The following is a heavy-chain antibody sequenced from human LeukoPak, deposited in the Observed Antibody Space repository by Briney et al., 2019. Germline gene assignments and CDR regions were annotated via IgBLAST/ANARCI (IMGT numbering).Heavy chain of an antibody. CDR2: INPNSGGT. J-gene: IGHJ4*02. CDR3: ARVDIVGATPFDY. Sequence: ASVKVSCKASGYSFTGYYMHWVRQAPGQGLEWMGWINPNSGGTNYAQKFQGRVTMTRNTSISTAYMELSSLRSDDTAVYYCARVDIVGATPFDYWGQGTLVTVSS. CDR1: GYSFTGYY. D-gene: IGHD1-26*01. V-gene: IGHV1-2*02.